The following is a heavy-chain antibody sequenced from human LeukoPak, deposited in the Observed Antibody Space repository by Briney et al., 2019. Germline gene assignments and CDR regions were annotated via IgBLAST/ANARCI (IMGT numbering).Heavy chain of an antibody. J-gene: IGHJ4*02. V-gene: IGHV1-2*02. Sequence: GASVKVSCKASGYTFTGYYIHWVRQAPGQGLEWMGWINPNSGGTNYAQKFQGRVTMTRDTSISTAYMELSRLRSDDTAVYYCATEIHSGSYYGRNPLDYWGQGTLVTVSS. D-gene: IGHD1-26*01. CDR1: GYTFTGYY. CDR2: INPNSGGT. CDR3: ATEIHSGSYYGRNPLDY.